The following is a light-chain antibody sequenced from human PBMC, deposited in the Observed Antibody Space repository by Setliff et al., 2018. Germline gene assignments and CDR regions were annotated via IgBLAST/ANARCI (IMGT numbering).Light chain of an antibody. J-gene: IGKJ5*01. CDR1: QSVLSTSSNYNL. CDR2: WAS. CDR3: QQYYSSLT. Sequence: DIVMTQSPDSLAVSLGERATINCNSSQSVLSTSSNYNLLTWYQQKPGQPPKLLIYWASTREFGVPDRFSGSGSGTHFTLTISSLQAEDVAVYYCQQYYSSLTVGQGTRLEIK. V-gene: IGKV4-1*01.